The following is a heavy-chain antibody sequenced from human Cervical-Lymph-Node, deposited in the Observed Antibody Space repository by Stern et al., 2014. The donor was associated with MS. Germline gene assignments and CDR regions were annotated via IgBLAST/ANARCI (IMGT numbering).Heavy chain of an antibody. Sequence: VHLVESGSQVRKPGASVKVSCQASGYTFINYDIFWVRQATGQGLEWMGWMNPNNANTGHAQNFQGRVTMTRNTSISTAYMELSGLRSDDTAVYYCVIGGLSYGYGLDAWGQGTAVIVSS. CDR1: GYTFINYD. CDR3: VIGGLSYGYGLDA. V-gene: IGHV1-8*01. J-gene: IGHJ6*02. D-gene: IGHD3-16*01. CDR2: MNPNNANT.